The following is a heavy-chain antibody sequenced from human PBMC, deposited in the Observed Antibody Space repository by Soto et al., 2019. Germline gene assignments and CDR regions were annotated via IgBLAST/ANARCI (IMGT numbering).Heavy chain of an antibody. CDR3: ARDRYGAPPDY. J-gene: IGHJ4*02. CDR2: IYDSGST. Sequence: SETLSLTCSVSDVSFSSDSSYWTWIRQPPGKGLEWIGYIYDSGSTNYNPSLKSRVTISVDTSKNQFSLKLSSVTAADTAVYYCARDRYGAPPDYWGQGTLVTVSS. D-gene: IGHD4-17*01. V-gene: IGHV4-61*01. CDR1: DVSFSSDSSY.